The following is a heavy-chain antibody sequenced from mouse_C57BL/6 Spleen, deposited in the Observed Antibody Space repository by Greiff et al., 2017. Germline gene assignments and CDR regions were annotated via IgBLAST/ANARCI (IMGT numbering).Heavy chain of an antibody. J-gene: IGHJ1*03. CDR1: GYSITSGYY. D-gene: IGHD1-1*01. V-gene: IGHV3-6*01. CDR3: ASDYYGSSYHFDV. Sequence: EVQLQQSGPGLVKPSQSLSLTCSVTGYSITSGYYWNWIRQFPGNKLEWMGYISYDGSNNYNPFLKNRISITRDTSKNQFFLKLNSVTTEDTATYYCASDYYGSSYHFDVWGTGTTVTVSS. CDR2: ISYDGSN.